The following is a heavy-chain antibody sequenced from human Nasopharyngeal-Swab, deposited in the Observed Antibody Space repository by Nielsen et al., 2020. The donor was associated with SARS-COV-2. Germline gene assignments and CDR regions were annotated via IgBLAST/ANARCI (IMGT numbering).Heavy chain of an antibody. J-gene: IGHJ4*02. CDR1: GYTFTSYD. D-gene: IGHD3-3*01. Sequence: ASVKVSCKASGYTFTSYDINWVRQATGQRLEWMGWINAGNGNTKYSQKFQGRVTITRDTSASTAYMELSSLRSEDTAVYYCAVIEWLLFYWGQGTLVTVSS. V-gene: IGHV1-3*01. CDR2: INAGNGNT. CDR3: AVIEWLLFY.